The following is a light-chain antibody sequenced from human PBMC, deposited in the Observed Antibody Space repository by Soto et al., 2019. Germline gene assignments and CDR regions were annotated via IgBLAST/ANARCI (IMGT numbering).Light chain of an antibody. CDR1: QSVASN. Sequence: DIVMTQSPATLSVSPGQRATLSCRASQSVASNLAWYQQRPGQAPRLLIYGASTRATGVPVRLSGSWSGTEFTLTISSLQSEDFAVYYCHHYNNWPHTFGGGTKVEIK. J-gene: IGKJ4*01. CDR3: HHYNNWPHT. CDR2: GAS. V-gene: IGKV3-15*01.